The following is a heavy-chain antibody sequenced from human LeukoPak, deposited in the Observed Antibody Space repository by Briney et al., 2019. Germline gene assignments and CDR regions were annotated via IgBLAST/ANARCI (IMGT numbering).Heavy chain of an antibody. CDR2: ISAYNGNT. V-gene: IGHV1-18*01. CDR1: GYTFTSYG. D-gene: IGHD3-3*01. CDR3: ARSSLIFGVVISSGAFDI. J-gene: IGHJ3*02. Sequence: ASVKVSCKASGYTFTSYGISWVRQAPGQGLEWMGWISAYNGNTNYAQKLQGRVTMTTDTSTSTAYMELRSLRSDDTAVYYCARSSLIFGVVISSGAFDIWGQGTMVTVSS.